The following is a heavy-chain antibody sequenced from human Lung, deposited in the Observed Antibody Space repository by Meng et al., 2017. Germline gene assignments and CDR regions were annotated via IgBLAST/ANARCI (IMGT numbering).Heavy chain of an antibody. CDR1: GYTFTSYP. CDR3: ASHPRELPS. V-gene: IGHV1-3*04. D-gene: IGHD1-26*01. J-gene: IGHJ4*02. Sequence: HVALVQSWDECKKPGASVTVSCTDSGYTFTSYPIYWVRQALGQRPEWMGWINTGNGAAKYSQKFQGRVTMTRDTYASTAYMELSSLTSEDTATYYCASHPRELPSWGPVTLVTVSS. CDR2: INTGNGAA.